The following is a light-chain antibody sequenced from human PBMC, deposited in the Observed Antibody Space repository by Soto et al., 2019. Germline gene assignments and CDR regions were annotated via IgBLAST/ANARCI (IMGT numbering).Light chain of an antibody. Sequence: ESVLTQSPGTLSLSPGERATLSCRASQSVSSNYLAWYQQKPGQAPRLLIYDASTRATGIPDRFSGSGSGTDFTLTISRLEPEDFAVYYCHQYGSSPATFGQGTKVDIK. CDR3: HQYGSSPAT. V-gene: IGKV3-20*01. CDR2: DAS. J-gene: IGKJ1*01. CDR1: QSVSSNY.